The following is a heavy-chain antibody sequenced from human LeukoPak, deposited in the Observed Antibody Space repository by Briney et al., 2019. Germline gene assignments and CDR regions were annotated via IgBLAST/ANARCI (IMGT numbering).Heavy chain of an antibody. J-gene: IGHJ4*02. CDR3: ARVGGYGFMPGY. V-gene: IGHV4-34*01. CDR2: INHSGST. CDR1: GGSFSGYY. Sequence: SETLSLTCAVYGGSFSGYYWSWIRQPPGKGLEWIGEINHSGSTNYNPSLKSRVTISVDTSKNQFSLKLSSVTAADTAVYYCARVGGYGFMPGYWGQGTLVTVSS. D-gene: IGHD5-18*01.